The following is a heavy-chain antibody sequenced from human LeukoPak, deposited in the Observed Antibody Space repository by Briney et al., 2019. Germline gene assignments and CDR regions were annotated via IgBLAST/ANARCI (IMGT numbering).Heavy chain of an antibody. CDR2: IYNSGGT. CDR3: ARVHSNYEWFDP. D-gene: IGHD4-11*01. Sequence: SQTLSLTCSVSGGSISRGSYYWSWIRQHPGKGLEWIGYIYNSGGTYYNSSLKSRVTISLDTSKNQFSLKLTSVTAADTAVYYCARVHSNYEWFDPWGQGTLVTVSS. V-gene: IGHV4-31*03. CDR1: GGSISRGSYY. J-gene: IGHJ5*02.